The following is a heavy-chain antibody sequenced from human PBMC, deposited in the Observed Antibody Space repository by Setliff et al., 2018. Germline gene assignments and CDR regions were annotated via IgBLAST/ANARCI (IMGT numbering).Heavy chain of an antibody. CDR2: ISGSGGST. J-gene: IGHJ4*02. CDR1: GFTFSSYA. CDR3: AKEERLHGDYEAFDY. D-gene: IGHD4-17*01. Sequence: QSGGSLRLSCAASGFTFSSYAMSWVRQAPGKGLEWVSAISGSGGSTYYADSVKGWFTISRDNSKNTLYLQMNSLRAEDTAVYYCAKEERLHGDYEAFDYWGQGTLVTVSS. V-gene: IGHV3-23*01.